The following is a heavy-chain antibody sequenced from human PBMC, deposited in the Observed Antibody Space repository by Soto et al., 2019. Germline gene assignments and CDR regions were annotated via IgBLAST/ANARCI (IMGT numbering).Heavy chain of an antibody. D-gene: IGHD3-16*01. CDR2: ITPIFGTA. Sequence: SVKVSCKASGGTFSSHAISWVRQAPGQGLEWMGGITPIFGTANYAQKFQGRVTISADKFTATAHMELSSLTSEDTAVYYCARGDDFDYYYGVDVWGQGTTVTVSS. CDR1: GGTFSSHA. J-gene: IGHJ6*02. CDR3: ARGDDFDYYYGVDV. V-gene: IGHV1-69*06.